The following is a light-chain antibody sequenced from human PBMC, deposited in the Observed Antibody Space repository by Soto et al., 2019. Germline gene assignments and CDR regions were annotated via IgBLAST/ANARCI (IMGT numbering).Light chain of an antibody. Sequence: DIPMTQSPSSLSASVGDRVTITCRASQSISRYLNWYQQKPGKAPKLLIYAASSLQSGVPSRFSGSGSGTDVTLTISSLQPEDSATYYCQQSYSTPRLFTFGQGTNLEI. J-gene: IGKJ2*01. CDR2: AAS. CDR1: QSISRY. V-gene: IGKV1-39*01. CDR3: QQSYSTPRLFT.